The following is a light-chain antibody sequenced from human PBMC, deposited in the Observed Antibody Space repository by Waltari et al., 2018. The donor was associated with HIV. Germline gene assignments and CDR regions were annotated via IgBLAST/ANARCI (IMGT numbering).Light chain of an antibody. V-gene: IGLV2-14*03. Sequence: QSALTQPASVSGSPGQSITISCTGTRSAVGGYNYVPWYQQHPGKAPKLMVYDVTNRPSGVSNRFSGSKSGNTAFLTISGLQAEDEADYYCSSYTTSRTVVFGGGTKLTVL. CDR2: DVT. J-gene: IGLJ2*01. CDR3: SSYTTSRTVV. CDR1: RSAVGGYNY.